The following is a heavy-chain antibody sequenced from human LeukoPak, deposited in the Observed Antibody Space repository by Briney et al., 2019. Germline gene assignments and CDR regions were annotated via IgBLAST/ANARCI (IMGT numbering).Heavy chain of an antibody. V-gene: IGHV3-23*01. D-gene: IGHD5-12*01. Sequence: GGSLRLSCAASGFTFSSYAMSWVRQAPGKGLEWVSAISGSGGSTYYADSVKGRLTISRDNSKNTLYLQMNSLRAEDTAVYYCAKRGHKWLRPHDAFDIWGQGTMVTVSS. CDR3: AKRGHKWLRPHDAFDI. J-gene: IGHJ3*02. CDR2: ISGSGGST. CDR1: GFTFSSYA.